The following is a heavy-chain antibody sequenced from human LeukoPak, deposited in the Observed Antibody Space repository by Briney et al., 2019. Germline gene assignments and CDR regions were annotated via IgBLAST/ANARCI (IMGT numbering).Heavy chain of an antibody. V-gene: IGHV4-38-2*02. CDR1: GYSISSGYY. D-gene: IGHD3-10*01. J-gene: IGHJ6*02. CDR2: IYHSGST. CDR3: ARDLRYYGSGSSYGMDV. Sequence: ETLSLTCTVSGYSISSGYYWGWIRQPPGKGLEWIGSIYHSGSTYYNPSLKSRVTISVDTSKNQFSLKLSSVTAADTAVYYCARDLRYYGSGSSYGMDVWGQGTTVTVSS.